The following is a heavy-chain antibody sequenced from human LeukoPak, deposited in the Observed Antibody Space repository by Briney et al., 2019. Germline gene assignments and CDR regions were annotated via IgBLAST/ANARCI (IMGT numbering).Heavy chain of an antibody. CDR1: VGSIRSSSYY. CDR2: IYYSRSI. J-gene: IGHJ4*02. Sequence: SETLSLTCTLSVGSIRSSSYYCGSIRQPPSKGLEWIGWIYYSRSICYHRSLKIRVTISQDTSKNQFSLKLSSVTAADTAVYYCARRGVGATSVFDYWGQGTLVTVSS. CDR3: ARRGVGATSVFDY. V-gene: IGHV4-39*01. D-gene: IGHD1-26*01.